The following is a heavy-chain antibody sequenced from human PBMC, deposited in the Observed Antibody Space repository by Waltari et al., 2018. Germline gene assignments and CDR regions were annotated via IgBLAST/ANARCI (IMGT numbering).Heavy chain of an antibody. CDR1: GFTFRSYG. J-gene: IGHJ4*02. Sequence: EVQLVASGGGLVQPGGSLRLPCAASGFTFRSYGMHGVRQAPGKGLEWVSHISGSGSPTYYADSVKGRFTISRDNAMNSLYLQMNSLRAEDTAVYYCAPLGASSLTLTAWGQGTLVTVSS. V-gene: IGHV3-48*01. CDR3: APLGASSLTLTA. D-gene: IGHD1-26*01. CDR2: ISGSGSPT.